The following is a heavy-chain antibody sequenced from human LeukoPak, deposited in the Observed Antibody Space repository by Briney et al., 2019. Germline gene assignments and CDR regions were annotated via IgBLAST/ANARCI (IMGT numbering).Heavy chain of an antibody. CDR1: GGSFSGYY. CDR3: ARVEMATKGNWFDP. J-gene: IGHJ5*02. CDR2: INHSGST. Sequence: SETLSLTCAVYGGSFSGYYWSWIRQPPGKGLEWIGEINHSGSTNYNPSLKSRVTISVDTSKNQFSLKLSSVTAADMAVYYCARVEMATKGNWFDPWGQGTLVTVSS. D-gene: IGHD5-24*01. V-gene: IGHV4-34*01.